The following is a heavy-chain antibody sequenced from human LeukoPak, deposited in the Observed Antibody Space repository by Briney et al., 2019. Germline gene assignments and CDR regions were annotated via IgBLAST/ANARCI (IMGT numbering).Heavy chain of an antibody. D-gene: IGHD4-17*01. V-gene: IGHV3-7*01. CDR3: ARGAYGDYGSYFDY. CDR1: GFTFSSYW. Sequence: PGGPLRLSCAASGFTFSSYWMSWVRQAPGKGLEWVANIKQDGGEKYYVDPVKGRFTISRDNAKNSLYLHMYSLRAEDTAVYYCARGAYGDYGSYFDYWGQGTLVTVSS. CDR2: IKQDGGEK. J-gene: IGHJ4*02.